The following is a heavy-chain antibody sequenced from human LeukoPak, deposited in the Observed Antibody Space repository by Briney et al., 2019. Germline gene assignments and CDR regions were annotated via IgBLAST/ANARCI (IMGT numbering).Heavy chain of an antibody. Sequence: TGGSLRLSCAASGFTFSSYGMHWVRQAPGKGLEWVAVISYDGSNKYYADSVKGRFTISRDNSKNTLYLQMNSLRAEDTAVYYCAKGALHYYDSSGYPGGFDYWGRGTLVTVSS. V-gene: IGHV3-30*18. CDR3: AKGALHYYDSSGYPGGFDY. J-gene: IGHJ4*02. D-gene: IGHD3-22*01. CDR2: ISYDGSNK. CDR1: GFTFSSYG.